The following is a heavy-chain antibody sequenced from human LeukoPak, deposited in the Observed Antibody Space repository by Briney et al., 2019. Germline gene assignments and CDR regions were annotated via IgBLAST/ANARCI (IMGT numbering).Heavy chain of an antibody. V-gene: IGHV4-34*01. J-gene: IGHJ4*02. CDR3: ARGRRGSYYFSNYFDY. CDR1: GGSFSGYY. CDR2: INHSGST. D-gene: IGHD1-26*01. Sequence: SETLSLTCAVYGGSFSGYYWSWIRQPPGKGLEWIGAINHSGSTNYNPSLMSRVTISVDTSMNQLSLKLSSVTAADTAVYYCARGRRGSYYFSNYFDYWGQGTLVTASS.